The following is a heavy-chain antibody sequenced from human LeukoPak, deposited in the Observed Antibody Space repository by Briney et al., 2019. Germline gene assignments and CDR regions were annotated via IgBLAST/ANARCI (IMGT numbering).Heavy chain of an antibody. Sequence: AGGSLRLSCAASGFTFSSYGVHWVRQAPGKGLEWVAVIWYDGSNKYYADSVKGRFTISRDNSKNTLYLQMNSLRAEDTAVYYCAKEVGQLVGNWFDPWGQGTLVTVSS. CDR1: GFTFSSYG. CDR3: AKEVGQLVGNWFDP. V-gene: IGHV3-33*06. D-gene: IGHD6-6*01. CDR2: IWYDGSNK. J-gene: IGHJ5*02.